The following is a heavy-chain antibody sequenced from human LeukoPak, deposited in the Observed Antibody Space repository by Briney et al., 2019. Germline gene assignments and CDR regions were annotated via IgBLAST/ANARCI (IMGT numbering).Heavy chain of an antibody. D-gene: IGHD2-2*01. Sequence: PSETLSLTCAVSGSSISSGYYWGWLRQPPGKGLEWIGSIYHSGSTYYNPSLKSRVTISVDTSKNQFSLKLSSVTAADTAVYYCARHQPGDIVVVPFDYWGQGTLVTVSS. CDR3: ARHQPGDIVVVPFDY. J-gene: IGHJ4*02. CDR2: IYHSGST. CDR1: GSSISSGYY. V-gene: IGHV4-38-2*01.